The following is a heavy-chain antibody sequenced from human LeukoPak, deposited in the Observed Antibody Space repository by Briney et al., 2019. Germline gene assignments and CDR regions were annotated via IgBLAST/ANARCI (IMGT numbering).Heavy chain of an antibody. CDR1: GGSISSYY. J-gene: IGHJ4*02. CDR3: ARGGSRRGSGSYYNPTRETPVLIDY. CDR2: IYTSGST. V-gene: IGHV4-4*07. D-gene: IGHD3-10*01. Sequence: KPSETLSLTCTVSGGSISSYYWSWIRQPAGKGLEWIGRIYTSGSTNYNPSLKSRVTMSVDTSKNQFSLKLSSVTAADTAVYYCARGGSRRGSGSYYNPTRETPVLIDYWGQGTLVTVSS.